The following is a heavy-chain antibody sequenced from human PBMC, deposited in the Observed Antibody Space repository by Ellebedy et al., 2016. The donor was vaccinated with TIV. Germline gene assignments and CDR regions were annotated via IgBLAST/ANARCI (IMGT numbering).Heavy chain of an antibody. D-gene: IGHD2-15*01. J-gene: IGHJ4*02. CDR2: ISGSGDST. Sequence: PGGSLRLSCAASGFTFSIYAMSWVRQAPGKGLEWVSLISGSGDSTYYADSVKGRFTISRDNSKNTLYVQMNSLRAEDTAVYYCAKDRYCSGGSCYWLDYWGQGTLVTVSS. V-gene: IGHV3-23*01. CDR1: GFTFSIYA. CDR3: AKDRYCSGGSCYWLDY.